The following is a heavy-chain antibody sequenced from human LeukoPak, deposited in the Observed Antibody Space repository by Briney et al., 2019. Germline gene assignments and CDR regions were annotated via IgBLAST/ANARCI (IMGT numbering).Heavy chain of an antibody. CDR2: IYYSGSP. Sequence: RPSQTLSLTCTVSGGSISSSSCYWGWIRQPPGKGREWIGSIYYSGSPYYNPSLKSRVTISVDTSKNEFSLKLSSVTAADTAVYYCARRSGWYYFDYWGQGTLVTVSS. V-gene: IGHV4-39*01. CDR3: ARRSGWYYFDY. J-gene: IGHJ4*02. D-gene: IGHD6-19*01. CDR1: GGSISSSSCY.